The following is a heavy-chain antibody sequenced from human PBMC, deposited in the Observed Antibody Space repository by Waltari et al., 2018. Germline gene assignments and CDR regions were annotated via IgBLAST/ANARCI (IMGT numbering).Heavy chain of an antibody. CDR3: ARDLGVTTGFLGYFDY. V-gene: IGHV3-30*01. CDR2: ISYDGSNK. J-gene: IGHJ4*02. CDR1: GFTFSSYA. D-gene: IGHD4-4*01. Sequence: QVQLVESGGGVVQPGRSLRLSCAAPGFTFSSYAMHWVRQAPGKGLEWVAVISYDGSNKDYADSVKGRFTISRDNSKNTLYLQMNSLRAEDTAVYYCARDLGVTTGFLGYFDYWGQGTLVTVSS.